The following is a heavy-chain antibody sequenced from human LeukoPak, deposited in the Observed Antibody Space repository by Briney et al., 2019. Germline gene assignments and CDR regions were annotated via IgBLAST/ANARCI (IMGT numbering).Heavy chain of an antibody. V-gene: IGHV4-61*02. CDR1: GGSISSGSYY. J-gene: IGHJ4*02. Sequence: PSETLSLTCTVSGGSISSGSYYWSWIRQPAGKGLEWIGRIYTSGSTNYNPSLKSRVTMSVDTSKNQSSLKQNSVTAADTAVYYCARSLSSGWFPFDYWGQGTLVTVSS. CDR3: ARSLSSGWFPFDY. D-gene: IGHD6-19*01. CDR2: IYTSGST.